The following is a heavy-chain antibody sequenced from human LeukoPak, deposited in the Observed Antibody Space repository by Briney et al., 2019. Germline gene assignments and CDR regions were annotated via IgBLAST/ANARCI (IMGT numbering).Heavy chain of an antibody. CDR3: ARLPIIPNNWFDP. Sequence: SETLSLTCSVSGGSISSYYWSWIRQPPGKGLEWIGFIYYSGSTNYSPSLKSRVTISVDTSKNQFSLKLSSVTAADTAVYYCARLPIIPNNWFDPWGQGTLVTVSS. J-gene: IGHJ5*02. CDR1: GGSISSYY. CDR2: IYYSGST. V-gene: IGHV4-59*12.